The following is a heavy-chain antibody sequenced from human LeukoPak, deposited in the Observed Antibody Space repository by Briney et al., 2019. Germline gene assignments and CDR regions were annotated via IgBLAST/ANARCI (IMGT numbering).Heavy chain of an antibody. CDR2: IWYDGSKT. V-gene: IGHV3-30*02. CDR3: ARDSQSSGYSSGWYPFGYYYYGMDV. CDR1: GFTFSSHG. J-gene: IGHJ6*02. Sequence: GGSLRLSCAASGFTFSSHGMHWVRQAPGKGLDWVTTIWYDGSKTYYADSVKGRFSISRDDSKNTLYLQMNSLKIEDTGVYYCARDSQSSGYSSGWYPFGYYYYGMDVWGQGTTVTVSS. D-gene: IGHD6-19*01.